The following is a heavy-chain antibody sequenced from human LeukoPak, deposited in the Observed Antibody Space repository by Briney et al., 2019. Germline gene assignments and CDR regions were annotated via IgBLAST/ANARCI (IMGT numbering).Heavy chain of an antibody. D-gene: IGHD3-10*01. J-gene: IGHJ3*02. CDR2: IYHSGST. CDR3: ARGREFNHDAFDI. CDR1: GGSISSGGYY. V-gene: IGHV4-30-2*01. Sequence: PSETLSLTCTVSGGSISSGGYYWSWIRQHPGKGLEWIGYIYHSGSTYYNPSLKSRVTISVDRSKNQFSLKLSSVTAADTAVYYCARGREFNHDAFDIWGQGTMVTVSS.